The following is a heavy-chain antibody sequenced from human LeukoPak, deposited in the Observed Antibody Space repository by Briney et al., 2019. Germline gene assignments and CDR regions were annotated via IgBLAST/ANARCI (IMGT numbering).Heavy chain of an antibody. CDR2: IYSGGST. J-gene: IGHJ4*02. D-gene: IGHD5-24*01. V-gene: IGHV3-53*01. CDR1: GFTVSSNY. Sequence: GGSLRLSCAASGFTVSSNYMSWVRQAPGKGLEWVSVIYSGGSTYYADSVKGRFTISRDNSKNTLYLQMNSLRAEDTAVYYCARGLIEMAAPFDYWGQGTLVTVSS. CDR3: ARGLIEMAAPFDY.